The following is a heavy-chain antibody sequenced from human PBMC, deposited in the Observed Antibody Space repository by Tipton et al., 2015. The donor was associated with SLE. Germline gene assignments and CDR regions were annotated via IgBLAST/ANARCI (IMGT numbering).Heavy chain of an antibody. Sequence: LRLSCTVSGGSISSSTYYWGWIRQPPGKGLEWIGYIYYSGSTNYNPSLKSRVTISVDTSKNQFSLKLSSVTAADTAVYYCASQYSGSFDAFDIWGQGTMVTVSS. CDR3: ASQYSGSFDAFDI. V-gene: IGHV4-61*05. CDR2: IYYSGST. D-gene: IGHD1-26*01. CDR1: GGSISSSTYY. J-gene: IGHJ3*02.